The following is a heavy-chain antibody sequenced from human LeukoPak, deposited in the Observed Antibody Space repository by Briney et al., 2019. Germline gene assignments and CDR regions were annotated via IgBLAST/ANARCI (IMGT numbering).Heavy chain of an antibody. J-gene: IGHJ2*01. Sequence: QPGGSLRLSCVASGFTFSSYWMSWVRQAPGKGLEWVSYISSSGNTIYYTDSVKGRFTISRDNAKNSLYLQMNSLRAEDTAVYYCARDRWAKDGYNYWYFDLWGRGTLVTVSS. CDR3: ARDRWAKDGYNYWYFDL. CDR1: GFTFSSYW. D-gene: IGHD5-12*01. CDR2: ISSSGNTI. V-gene: IGHV3-48*04.